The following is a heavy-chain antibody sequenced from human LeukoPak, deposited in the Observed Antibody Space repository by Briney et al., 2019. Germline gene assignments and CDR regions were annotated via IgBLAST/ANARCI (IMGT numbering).Heavy chain of an antibody. CDR3: ARDLRGSMGDEGY. V-gene: IGHV3-23*01. CDR2: ISGSGENT. Sequence: GGSLRLSCAASGFTFSSYAMSWVRQAPGKGLEWVSGISGSGENTYYVDSVKGRFTISRDNAKNSLYLQMNSLRAEDTAVYYCARDLRGSMGDEGYWGQGTLVTVSS. CDR1: GFTFSSYA. D-gene: IGHD2/OR15-2a*01. J-gene: IGHJ4*02.